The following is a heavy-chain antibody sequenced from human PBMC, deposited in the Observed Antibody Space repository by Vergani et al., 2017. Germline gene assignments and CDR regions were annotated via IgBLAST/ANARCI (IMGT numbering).Heavy chain of an antibody. Sequence: EVQLVESGGGLVQPGGSLRLSCAASGFTFSSYWMSWVRQAPGKGLEWVANIKQDGSEKYYVDSVKGRFTISRDNAKNSLYLQMNSLRAEDTAVYYCARDAMAAAGRYYYYDNGMDVWGQGTTVTVSS. D-gene: IGHD6-13*01. CDR2: IKQDGSEK. V-gene: IGHV3-7*01. CDR1: GFTFSSYW. J-gene: IGHJ6*02. CDR3: ARDAMAAAGRYYYYDNGMDV.